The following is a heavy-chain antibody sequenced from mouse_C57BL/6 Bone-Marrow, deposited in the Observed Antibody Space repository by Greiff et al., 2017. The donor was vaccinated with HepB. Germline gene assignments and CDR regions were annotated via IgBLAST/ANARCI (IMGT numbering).Heavy chain of an antibody. CDR3: TRDDHYGTGWYFDV. Sequence: EVQLVESGEGLVKPGGSLKLSCAASGFTFSSYAMSWVRQTPEKRLEWVAYISSGGDYIYYADTVKGRFTISVDNARNTLYLQMSSLKSEDTAMYYCTRDDHYGTGWYFDVWGTGTTVTVSS. CDR2: ISSGGDYI. J-gene: IGHJ1*03. V-gene: IGHV5-9-1*02. CDR1: GFTFSSYA. D-gene: IGHD2-1*01.